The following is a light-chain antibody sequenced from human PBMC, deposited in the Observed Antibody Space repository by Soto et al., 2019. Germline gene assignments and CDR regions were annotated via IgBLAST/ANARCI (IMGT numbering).Light chain of an antibody. J-gene: IGLJ7*01. CDR2: VNNNGSH. CDR1: SGHSSYA. V-gene: IGLV4-69*01. Sequence: QPVLTQSPSASASLGASVKLTCTPSSGHSSYAIAWHQQQPEKGPRYLMKVNNNGSHSKGDGISDRFSGSSSGTERYLTISSLQSEDEADYYCQTWGTGPAVFGGGTQLTVL. CDR3: QTWGTGPAV.